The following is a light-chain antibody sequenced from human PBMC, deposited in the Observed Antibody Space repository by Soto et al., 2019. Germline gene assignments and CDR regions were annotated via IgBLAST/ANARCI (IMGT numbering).Light chain of an antibody. CDR3: QQYGSSPPSLT. CDR1: QSVSSSY. V-gene: IGKV3-20*01. Sequence: EIVLTQSPGTLSLSPGERATLSCRASQSVSSSYLAWYQQKPGQAPRLLIYGASSRATGIPDRFSGSGSGTDFTLTISRLEPEDFAGYYCQQYGSSPPSLTFGGAIKVEIK. CDR2: GAS. J-gene: IGKJ4*01.